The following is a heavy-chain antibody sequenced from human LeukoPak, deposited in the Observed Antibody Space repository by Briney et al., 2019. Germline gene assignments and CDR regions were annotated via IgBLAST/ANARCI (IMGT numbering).Heavy chain of an antibody. D-gene: IGHD2-21*01. V-gene: IGHV3-9*01. CDR1: GFIFENYA. J-gene: IGHJ6*03. CDR2: ISWNGGVV. CDR3: AKIAVPRPGRYHIDV. Sequence: GRSLRLSCAASGFIFENYAMHWVRRAPGKGLEWVSGISWNGGVVGYMDSVKGRFTISRDNANNFLYLQMSSLKVEDTAFYYCAKIAVPRPGRYHIDVWGKGITVTVSS.